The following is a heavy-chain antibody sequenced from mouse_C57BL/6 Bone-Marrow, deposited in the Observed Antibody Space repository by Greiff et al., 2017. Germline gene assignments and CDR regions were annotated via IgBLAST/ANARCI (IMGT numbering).Heavy chain of an antibody. CDR1: GYTFTSYW. V-gene: IGHV1-69*01. D-gene: IGHD4-1*01. CDR3: ARDWGHFDY. J-gene: IGHJ2*01. CDR2: IDPSDSYT. Sequence: QVQLQQPGAELVMPGASVKLSCKASGYTFTSYWMHWVKQRPGQGLEWIGEIDPSDSYTNYNQKFKGKSTLTVDKSSSTAYMQLSSLTSEDSAVYYCARDWGHFDYWGQGTTLTVSS.